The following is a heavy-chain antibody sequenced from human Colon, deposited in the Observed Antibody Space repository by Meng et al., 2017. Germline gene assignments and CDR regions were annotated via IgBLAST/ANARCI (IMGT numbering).Heavy chain of an antibody. CDR3: ARDHGYSYGLPLDY. D-gene: IGHD5-18*01. CDR1: WDSVSSNTAA. V-gene: IGHV6-1*01. J-gene: IGHJ4*02. Sequence: QVQLQQSGPGLCKPSQTLSPTCVTSWDSVSSNTAAWNWISQSPSRGLEWLGRTYYRSKWYNEYAVSVKSRMTFNADTSKNQVSLQVNSVTPEDTAVYYCARDHGYSYGLPLDYWGQGILVTVSS. CDR2: TYYRSKWYN.